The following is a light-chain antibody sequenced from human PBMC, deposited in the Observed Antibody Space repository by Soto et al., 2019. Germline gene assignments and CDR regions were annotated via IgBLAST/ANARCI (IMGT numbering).Light chain of an antibody. J-gene: IGKJ2*01. V-gene: IGKV3-15*01. Sequence: EVVMTQSPTTLSVSPGERVTLSCRASQTISNNLAWYRKKPGQAPSLLIYGISTRATGLPARFSGSGSGTEFTLTISSLQSYDFALYYCQQYYNWPHTFGHGNKLVIK. CDR3: QQYYNWPHT. CDR2: GIS. CDR1: QTISNN.